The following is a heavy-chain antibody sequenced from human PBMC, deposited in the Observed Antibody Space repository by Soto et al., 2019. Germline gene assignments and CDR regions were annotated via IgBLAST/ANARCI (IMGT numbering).Heavy chain of an antibody. CDR3: ARVPDSSGWHLLSFDY. CDR1: GFTFSSYA. J-gene: IGHJ4*02. Sequence: GGSLRLSCAASGFTFSSYAMHWVRQAPGKGLEWVAVISYDGSNKYYADSVKGRFTISRDNSKNTLYLQMNSLRAEDTAVYYCARVPDSSGWHLLSFDYWGQGTLVTVSS. D-gene: IGHD6-19*01. V-gene: IGHV3-30-3*01. CDR2: ISYDGSNK.